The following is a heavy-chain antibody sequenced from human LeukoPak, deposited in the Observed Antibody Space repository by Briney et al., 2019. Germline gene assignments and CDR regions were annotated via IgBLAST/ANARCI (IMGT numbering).Heavy chain of an antibody. CDR2: ISWNSGSI. D-gene: IGHD6-13*01. CDR3: AKDISQAADGTLDY. J-gene: IGHJ4*02. V-gene: IGHV3-9*03. CDR1: GFNFDDYA. Sequence: GRSLRLSCAASGFNFDDYAMHWVRQAPRKGLDWVSGISWNSGSIGYADSVKGRFTISRDNAKNSLYLQMNSLRAEDMALYYCAKDISQAADGTLDYWGQGTLVTVSS.